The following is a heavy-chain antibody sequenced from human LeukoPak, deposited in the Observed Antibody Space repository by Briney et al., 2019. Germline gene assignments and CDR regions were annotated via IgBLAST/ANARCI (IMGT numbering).Heavy chain of an antibody. D-gene: IGHD2-15*01. CDR2: INHSGST. CDR1: GGSFSGYY. J-gene: IGHJ5*02. Sequence: PSETLSLTCAVYGGSFSGYYWSWIRQPPGKGLEWIGEINHSGSTNYNPSLKSRVTISVDTSKNQFSLKLSSVTAADTAVYYCARGNPYELLLRPQSNWFDPWGQGTLVTVSS. CDR3: ARGNPYELLLRPQSNWFDP. V-gene: IGHV4-34*01.